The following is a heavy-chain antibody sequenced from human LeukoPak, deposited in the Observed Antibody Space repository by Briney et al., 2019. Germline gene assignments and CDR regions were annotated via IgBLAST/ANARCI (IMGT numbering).Heavy chain of an antibody. J-gene: IGHJ4*02. CDR1: AFTFSSYE. CDR3: VKGANYGGKRALDY. CDR2: ISSNGGST. V-gene: IGHV3-64D*06. Sequence: GGSLRLSCAASAFTFSSYEMNWVRQAPGKGLEWVSYISSNGGSTYYAESVKGRFTISRDNSKNTVYLQMSSLKVEDTAVYYCVKGANYGGKRALDYWGQGTLVTVSS. D-gene: IGHD4-23*01.